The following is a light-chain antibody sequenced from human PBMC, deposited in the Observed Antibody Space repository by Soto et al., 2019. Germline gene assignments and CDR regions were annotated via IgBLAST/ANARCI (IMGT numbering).Light chain of an antibody. CDR2: GAS. J-gene: IGKJ4*01. Sequence: EIVLTQSPGTLSLSPGERATLSCRASQSVSSGYLAWYQQKPGQAPRLLIYGASSRATGIPDRFSGSGSGTDFTLTISRLEPEDFAVYYCQQYGSSLITFGGGTKVEIK. CDR3: QQYGSSLIT. V-gene: IGKV3-20*01. CDR1: QSVSSGY.